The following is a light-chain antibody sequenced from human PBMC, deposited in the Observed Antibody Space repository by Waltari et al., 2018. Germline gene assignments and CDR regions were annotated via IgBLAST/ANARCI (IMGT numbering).Light chain of an antibody. CDR2: WAS. CDR3: HQYYSLFT. Sequence: DIVMTQSPDSLAVSLCARATIHCKSSQSLFYSSNRKNSLAWYQQQPGQSPKLLIYWASNRESGVPDRISGSGSGTDFTLTISTLQAEDVAVYYCHQYYSLFTFGPGTKVDIK. J-gene: IGKJ3*01. V-gene: IGKV4-1*01. CDR1: QSLFYSSNRKNS.